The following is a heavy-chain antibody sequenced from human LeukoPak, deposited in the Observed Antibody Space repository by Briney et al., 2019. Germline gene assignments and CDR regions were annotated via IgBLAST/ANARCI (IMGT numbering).Heavy chain of an antibody. CDR2: INHSGST. CDR3: ASGIAARQLTKSY. D-gene: IGHD6-6*01. Sequence: SETLSLTCAVYGGSFSGYYWSWIRQPPGKGLEWIGDINHSGSTNYNPSLKSRVTISVDTSKNQFSLTLSSVTAADTAVYYCASGIAARQLTKSYWGQGTLVTVSS. J-gene: IGHJ4*02. CDR1: GGSFSGYY. V-gene: IGHV4-34*01.